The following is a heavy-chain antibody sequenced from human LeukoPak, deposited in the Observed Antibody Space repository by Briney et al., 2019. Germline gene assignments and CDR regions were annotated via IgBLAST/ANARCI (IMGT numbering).Heavy chain of an antibody. CDR2: IYHSWST. J-gene: IGHJ5*02. CDR3: ARVVGYCSSTSCPYNWFDP. CDR1: GGSISSGGYS. Sequence: SQTLSLTCAVSGGSISSGGYSWSWIRQPPGKGLEWIGYIYHSWSTYYNPSLKSRVTIPVDRSKNQFSLKLSSVTAADTAVYYCARVVGYCSSTSCPYNWFDPWGQGTLVTVSS. V-gene: IGHV4-30-2*01. D-gene: IGHD2-2*01.